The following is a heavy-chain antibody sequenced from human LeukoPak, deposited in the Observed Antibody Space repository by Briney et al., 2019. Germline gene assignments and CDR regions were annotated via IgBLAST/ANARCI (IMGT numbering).Heavy chain of an antibody. J-gene: IGHJ4*02. V-gene: IGHV3-15*01. CDR3: TPHYDFWSGYVV. Sequence: GGSLRLSCAASGFTFSNAWMSWVRQAPGKGLKWVGRIKSKTDGGTTDYAAPVKGRFTISRDDPKNTLYLQMNSLKTEDTAVYYCTPHYDFWSGYVVWGQGTLVTVSS. D-gene: IGHD3-3*01. CDR2: IKSKTDGGTT. CDR1: GFTFSNAW.